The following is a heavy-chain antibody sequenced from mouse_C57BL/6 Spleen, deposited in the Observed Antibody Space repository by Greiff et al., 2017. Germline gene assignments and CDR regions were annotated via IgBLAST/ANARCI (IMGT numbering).Heavy chain of an antibody. J-gene: IGHJ2*01. D-gene: IGHD1-1*01. V-gene: IGHV5-6*01. Sequence: EVQVVESGGDLVKPGGSLKLSCAASGFTFSSYGMSWVRQTPDKRLEWVATISSGGSYTYYPDSVKGRFTISRDNAKNTLYLQMSSLKSEDTAMYYCARRLTTVNYFDYWGQGTTLTVSS. CDR3: ARRLTTVNYFDY. CDR1: GFTFSSYG. CDR2: ISSGGSYT.